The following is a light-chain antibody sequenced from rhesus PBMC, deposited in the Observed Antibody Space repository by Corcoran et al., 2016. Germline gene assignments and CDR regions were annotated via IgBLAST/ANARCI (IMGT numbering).Light chain of an antibody. Sequence: DIQMTQSPSSLSASVGDTVTITCRASQSISSWLAWYQQKPGKAPKLLIYKASTLQSGVPSRFSGSGSGTDYTFTISSLQPADVATYYCQQGYGTPFTFGPGTKLDIK. J-gene: IGKJ3*01. CDR3: QQGYGTPFT. CDR1: QSISSW. CDR2: KAS. V-gene: IGKV1-22*01.